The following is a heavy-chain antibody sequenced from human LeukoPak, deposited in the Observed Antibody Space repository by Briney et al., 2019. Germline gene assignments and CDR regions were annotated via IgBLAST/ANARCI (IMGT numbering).Heavy chain of an antibody. J-gene: IGHJ4*02. D-gene: IGHD6-13*01. V-gene: IGHV1-69*01. CDR1: GGTFSSYA. CDR2: IIPIFGTA. Sequence: ASVKVSCKASGGTFSSYAISWVRQAPGQGLEWMGGIIPIFGTANYAQKFQGRVTITADESTSTAYMELSSLRSEDTAVYYCARDSEAVAAAGNFDYWGQGTLVTVSS. CDR3: ARDSEAVAAAGNFDY.